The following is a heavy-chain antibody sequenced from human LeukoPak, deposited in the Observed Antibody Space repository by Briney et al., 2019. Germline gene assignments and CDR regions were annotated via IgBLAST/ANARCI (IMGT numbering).Heavy chain of an antibody. CDR2: ISAYNGNT. Sequence: ASVKVSCKASGYTFTSYGISWVRQAPGQGLEWMGWISAYNGNTNYAQKLQGRVTMTTDTSTSTAYMELRSLRFDDTAVYYCARDNIVVVPAANYYYYMDVWGKGTTVTVSS. CDR3: ARDNIVVVPAANYYYYMDV. J-gene: IGHJ6*03. V-gene: IGHV1-18*01. CDR1: GYTFTSYG. D-gene: IGHD2-2*01.